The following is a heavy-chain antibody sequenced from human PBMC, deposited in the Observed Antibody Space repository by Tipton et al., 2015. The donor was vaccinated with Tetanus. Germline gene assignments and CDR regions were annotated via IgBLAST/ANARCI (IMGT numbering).Heavy chain of an antibody. V-gene: IGHV1-18*04. D-gene: IGHD4-17*01. CDR3: ARDRWTTVTTHHDAFDI. CDR1: GYTFTSYG. Sequence: QLVQYGAEVKKPGASVKVSCKASGYTFTSYGISWVRQAPGQGLEWMGWISAYNGNTNYAQKLQGRVTMTPDTSTSTAYMELRSLRSDDPAVYYFARDRWTTVTTHHDAFDIWGQGTMVTVSS. J-gene: IGHJ3*02. CDR2: ISAYNGNT.